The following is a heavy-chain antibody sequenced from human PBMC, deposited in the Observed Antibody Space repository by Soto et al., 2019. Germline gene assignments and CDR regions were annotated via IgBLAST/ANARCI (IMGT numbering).Heavy chain of an antibody. J-gene: IGHJ4*02. CDR1: GFTFSSYA. D-gene: IGHD6-19*01. V-gene: IGHV3-30-3*01. Sequence: QVQLVESGGGVVQPRRSLRPSCAASGFTFSSYAMHWVRQAPGKGLEWVAVISYDGSNKYYADSVKGRFTISRDNSKNTLYLQMNSLRAEDTAVYYCARDWGERGSGCLDYWGQGTLVTVSS. CDR2: ISYDGSNK. CDR3: ARDWGERGSGCLDY.